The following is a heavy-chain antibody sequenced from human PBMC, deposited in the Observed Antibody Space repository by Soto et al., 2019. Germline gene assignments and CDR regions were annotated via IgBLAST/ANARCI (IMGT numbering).Heavy chain of an antibody. CDR2: IGTAGDT. Sequence: GGSLRLSCAASGFTFSSYDMHWVRQATGKGLEWVSAIGTAGDTYYPGSVKGRFTISRENAKNSLYLQMNSLRAEDTAVYYCARAMVRGAHIDYWGQGTLVTVSS. CDR3: ARAMVRGAHIDY. CDR1: GFTFSSYD. D-gene: IGHD3-10*01. V-gene: IGHV3-13*01. J-gene: IGHJ4*02.